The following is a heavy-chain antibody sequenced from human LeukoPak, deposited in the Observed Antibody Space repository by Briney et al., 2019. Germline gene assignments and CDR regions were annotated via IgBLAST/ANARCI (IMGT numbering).Heavy chain of an antibody. J-gene: IGHJ4*02. CDR2: IYHSGST. V-gene: IGHV4-38-2*02. CDR1: GYSISSGYY. D-gene: IGHD2-21*02. Sequence: PSETLSLTCTVSGYSISSGYYWGWIRQPPGKGLEWIGSIYHSGSTYYNPSLKSRVTISVDTSKNQFSLKLSSVTAADTAVYYCARARFLVATRHIVVVTATFDYWGQGTLVTVSS. CDR3: ARARFLVATRHIVVVTATFDY.